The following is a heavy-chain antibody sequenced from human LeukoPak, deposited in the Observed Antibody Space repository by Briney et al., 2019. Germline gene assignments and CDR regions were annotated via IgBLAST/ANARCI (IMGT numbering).Heavy chain of an antibody. CDR3: ARHPEVFDP. CDR2: IYYSGST. CDR1: GGSISSYY. V-gene: IGHV4-39*01. J-gene: IGHJ5*02. Sequence: SETLSLTCTVFGGSISSYYWGWIRQPPGKGLEWIGSIYYSGSTYYNPSLKSRVTISVDTSKNQFSLKLSSVTAADTAVYYCARHPEVFDPWGQGTLVTVSS.